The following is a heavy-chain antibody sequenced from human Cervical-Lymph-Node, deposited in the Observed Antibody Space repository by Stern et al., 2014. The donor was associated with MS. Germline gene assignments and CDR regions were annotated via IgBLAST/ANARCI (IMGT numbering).Heavy chain of an antibody. CDR2: ISDHGRDK. CDR3: TRQDQQLVTFDY. D-gene: IGHD5-18*01. J-gene: IGHJ4*02. CDR1: GFTFSRYA. Sequence: VQLVESGGDVVQPGRSLRLAWEVSGFTFSRYAIHWVRQAPGKGLEWVAFISDHGRDKYYAESVRGRFSISRDNSKNTVFLHMDSLGPQDTAIYYCTRQDQQLVTFDYWGQGTLVSVSS. V-gene: IGHV3-30-3*01.